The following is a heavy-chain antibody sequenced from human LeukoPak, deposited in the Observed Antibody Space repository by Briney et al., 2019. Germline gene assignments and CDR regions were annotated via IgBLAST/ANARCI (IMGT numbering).Heavy chain of an antibody. CDR2: ISWNSGSI. J-gene: IGHJ4*02. CDR1: GFTFDDYA. Sequence: GGSLRLSCAASGFTFDDYAMHWVRQAPGKGLEWVSGISWNSGSIGYADSVKGRLTISRDNAKNSLYLQMNSPRAEDTALYYCAKDMIPVVAAAGPLFDYRGQGTLVTVSS. D-gene: IGHD6-13*01. CDR3: AKDMIPVVAAAGPLFDY. V-gene: IGHV3-9*01.